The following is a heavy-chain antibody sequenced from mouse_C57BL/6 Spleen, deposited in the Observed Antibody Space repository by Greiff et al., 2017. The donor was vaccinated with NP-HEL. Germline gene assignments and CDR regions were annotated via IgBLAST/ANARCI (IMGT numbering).Heavy chain of an antibody. J-gene: IGHJ4*01. CDR3: ARLRRGHYYAMDY. CDR1: GFSLTSYG. V-gene: IGHV2-2*01. Sequence: QVQLQQSGPGLVQPSQSLSITYTVSGFSLTSYGVHWVRQSPGKGLEWLGVIWSGGSTDYNAAFISRLSISKDNSKSQVFFKMNSLQADDTAIYYCARLRRGHYYAMDYWGQGTSVTVSS. D-gene: IGHD2-12*01. CDR2: IWSGGST.